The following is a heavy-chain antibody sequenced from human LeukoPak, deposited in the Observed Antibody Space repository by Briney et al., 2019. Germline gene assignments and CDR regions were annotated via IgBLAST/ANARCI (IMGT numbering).Heavy chain of an antibody. J-gene: IGHJ3*02. CDR1: GGSISNDY. CDR3: ARGAPKEIQLWLRLRGVAFDI. CDR2: IYTSGST. V-gene: IGHV4-4*07. Sequence: SETLYLTCTVYGGSISNDYWSWIRQPAGKGLEWIGRIYTSGSTNYNPSLKSRVTISVDTSKNQFSLKLNSVTAADTAVYYCARGAPKEIQLWLRLRGVAFDIWGQGTMVTVSS. D-gene: IGHD5-18*01.